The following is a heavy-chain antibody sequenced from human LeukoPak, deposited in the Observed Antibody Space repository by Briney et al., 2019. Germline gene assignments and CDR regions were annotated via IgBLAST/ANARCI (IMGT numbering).Heavy chain of an antibody. CDR3: AKSGGDSSYYYYYMDV. CDR1: GFTFSSYG. D-gene: IGHD6-13*01. Sequence: GGSLRLSCAASGFTFSSYGMHWVRQAPGKGLEWVAFIRYDGSNKYYADSVKGRFTISRDNSKNTLYLQMNSLRAEDTAVYYCAKSGGDSSYYYYYMDVWGKGTTVTISS. J-gene: IGHJ6*03. V-gene: IGHV3-30*02. CDR2: IRYDGSNK.